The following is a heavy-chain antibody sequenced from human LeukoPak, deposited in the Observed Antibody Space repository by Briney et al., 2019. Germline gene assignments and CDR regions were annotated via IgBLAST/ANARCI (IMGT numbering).Heavy chain of an antibody. V-gene: IGHV4-4*07. Sequence: SETLSLTCTVSGGSISSYYWSWIRQPAGKGLEWTGRIYTSGSTNYNPSLKSRVTMSVDTSKNQFSLKLSSVTAADTAVYYCARDHQIRNDRDLAAAGTSDAFDIWGPRDNGHRLF. J-gene: IGHJ3*02. CDR2: IYTSGST. CDR1: GGSISSYY. D-gene: IGHD6-13*01. CDR3: ARDHQIRNDRDLAAAGTSDAFDI.